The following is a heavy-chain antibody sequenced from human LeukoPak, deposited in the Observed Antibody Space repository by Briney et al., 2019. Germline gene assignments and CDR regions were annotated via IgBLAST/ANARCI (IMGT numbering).Heavy chain of an antibody. Sequence: NRSETLSLTCAVYGGSFSGYYWSWIRQPPGKGLEWIGEINHSGSTNYIPSLKSRVTISVDTSKNQFSLKLSSVTAADTAVNYCARLATGDYWGQGTLVTVSS. CDR2: INHSGST. CDR1: GGSFSGYY. D-gene: IGHD5-12*01. CDR3: ARLATGDY. J-gene: IGHJ4*02. V-gene: IGHV4-34*01.